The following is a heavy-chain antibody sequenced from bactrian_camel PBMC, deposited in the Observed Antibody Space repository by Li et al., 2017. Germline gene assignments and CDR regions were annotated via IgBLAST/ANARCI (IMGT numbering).Heavy chain of an antibody. CDR3: AAYVGRYCNRGSHKY. CDR1: GYTYCN. Sequence: HVQLVESGGGLVQAGGSLRLSCKASGYTYCNAWFRQAPGKERERVAARDYDGATKYADSAQGRFTITKDNSKNFLHLQMDSLKPDDSATYYCAAYVGRYCNRGSHKYWGQGTQVTVS. V-gene: IGHV3S53*01. CDR2: RDYDGAT. J-gene: IGHJ4*01. D-gene: IGHD1*01.